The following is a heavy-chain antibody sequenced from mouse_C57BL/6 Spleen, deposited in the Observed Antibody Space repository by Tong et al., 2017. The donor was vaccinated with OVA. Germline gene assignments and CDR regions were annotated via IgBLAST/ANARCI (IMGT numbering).Heavy chain of an antibody. V-gene: IGHV5-2*01. Sequence: EVQLQESGGGLVQPGESLKLSCESNEYEFPSHDMSWVRKTPEKRLELVAAINSDGGSTYYPDTMERRFIISRDNTKKTLYLQMSSLRSEDTALYYCARDRGYGSSLYWYFDVWGTGTTVTVSS. CDR2: INSDGGST. D-gene: IGHD1-1*01. J-gene: IGHJ1*03. CDR1: EYEFPSHD. CDR3: ARDRGYGSSLYWYFDV.